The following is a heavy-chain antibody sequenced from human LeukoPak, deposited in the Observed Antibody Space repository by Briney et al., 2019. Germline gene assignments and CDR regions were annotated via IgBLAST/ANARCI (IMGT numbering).Heavy chain of an antibody. V-gene: IGHV3-7*01. CDR3: AKADMITFGGVDY. CDR2: IKQDGSEK. J-gene: IGHJ4*02. Sequence: GGSLRLSCAASGFTFSSYWMTWVRQAPGKGLEWVANIKQDGSEKYYVDSVKGRFTISRDNAKNSLYLQMNSLTAEDTAVYYCAKADMITFGGVDYWGQGTLVTVSS. CDR1: GFTFSSYW. D-gene: IGHD3-16*01.